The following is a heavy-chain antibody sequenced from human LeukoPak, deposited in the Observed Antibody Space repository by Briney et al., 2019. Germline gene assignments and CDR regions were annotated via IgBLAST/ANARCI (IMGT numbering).Heavy chain of an antibody. V-gene: IGHV3-48*04. D-gene: IGHD5-24*01. Sequence: PGGSLRLSCAASGFTFSPYPMNWVRQAPGKGLEWVSYISGGSDTIHYADSVKGRFTMSRDNAKNSLYLQMNSLRAEDTAVYYCARDLGRDRYFDSWGQGTLVTVSS. CDR2: ISGGSDTI. CDR1: GFTFSPYP. J-gene: IGHJ4*02. CDR3: ARDLGRDRYFDS.